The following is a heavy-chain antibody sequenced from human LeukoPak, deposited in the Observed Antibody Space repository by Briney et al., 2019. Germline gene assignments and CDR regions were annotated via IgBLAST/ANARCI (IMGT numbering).Heavy chain of an antibody. J-gene: IGHJ5*02. CDR3: ARSGLGYCSGGSCYPNWFDP. V-gene: IGHV4-59*01. CDR1: GGSISSYY. Sequence: SETLSLTCTVSGGSISSYYWSWIWQPPGKGLEWIGYIYYSGSTNYDPSLKSRVTISVDTSKNQFSLKLSSVTAADTAVYYCARSGLGYCSGGSCYPNWFDPWGQGTLVTVSS. CDR2: IYYSGST. D-gene: IGHD2-15*01.